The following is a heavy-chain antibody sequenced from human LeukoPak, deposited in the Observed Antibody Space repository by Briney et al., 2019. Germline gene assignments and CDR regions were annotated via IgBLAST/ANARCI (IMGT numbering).Heavy chain of an antibody. CDR1: GGTFSSYA. CDR2: IIPIFGTA. Sequence: SVTVSCKASGGTFSSYAISWVRQAPGQGLEWMGGIIPIFGTANYAQKFQGRVTITADESTSTAYMELSSLRSEDTAVYYCARDLPLYSYGVRDAFDIWGQGTMVTVSS. V-gene: IGHV1-69*01. J-gene: IGHJ3*02. CDR3: ARDLPLYSYGVRDAFDI. D-gene: IGHD5-18*01.